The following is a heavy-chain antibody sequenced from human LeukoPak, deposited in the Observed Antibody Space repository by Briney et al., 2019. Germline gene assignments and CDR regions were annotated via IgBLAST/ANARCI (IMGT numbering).Heavy chain of an antibody. CDR3: AGAAAGTQQYWYFDL. Sequence: GGSLRLSCAASGFTFSDYYMSWIRQAPGKGLEWVSVIYSGGSTYSADSVKGRFTISRDNSKNTLYLQMNSLRAEDTAVYYCAGAAAGTQQYWYFDLWGRGTLVTVSS. CDR2: IYSGGST. J-gene: IGHJ2*01. D-gene: IGHD6-13*01. V-gene: IGHV3-66*01. CDR1: GFTFSDYY.